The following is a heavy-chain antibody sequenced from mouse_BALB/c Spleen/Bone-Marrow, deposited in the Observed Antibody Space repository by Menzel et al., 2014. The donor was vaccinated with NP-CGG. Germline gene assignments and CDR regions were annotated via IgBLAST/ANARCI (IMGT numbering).Heavy chain of an antibody. CDR1: GYTFTEYT. Sequence: VQLKESGPELVKPGASVKISCKTSGYTFTEYTMHWVKQSHGKSLEWIGSINPNNGGTSYNQKFKGKATLTVDKSSSTAYMELRGLTSEDSAVYYCARGWLLRHYFDYWGHGTTLTVSS. J-gene: IGHJ2*01. V-gene: IGHV1-22*01. D-gene: IGHD2-3*01. CDR2: INPNNGGT. CDR3: ARGWLLRHYFDY.